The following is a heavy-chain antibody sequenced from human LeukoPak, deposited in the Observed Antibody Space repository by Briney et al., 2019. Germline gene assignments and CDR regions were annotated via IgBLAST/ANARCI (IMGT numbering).Heavy chain of an antibody. J-gene: IGHJ5*02. Sequence: ASVKVSCKASGYTFTSYYMHWVRQAPGQGLEWMGWINPNSGGTNYAQKFQGRVTMTRDTSISTAYMELSRLRSDDTAVYYCARGGTVVRWSGWFDPWGQGTLVTVSS. V-gene: IGHV1-2*02. CDR2: INPNSGGT. CDR1: GYTFTSYY. CDR3: ARGGTVVRWSGWFDP. D-gene: IGHD1-1*01.